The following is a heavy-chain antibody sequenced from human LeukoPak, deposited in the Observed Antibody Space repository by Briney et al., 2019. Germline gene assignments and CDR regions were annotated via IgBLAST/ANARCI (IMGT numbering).Heavy chain of an antibody. J-gene: IGHJ6*02. CDR1: GGSISSYY. CDR2: IYTSGST. V-gene: IGHV4-4*07. Sequence: SETLSLSCTVSGGSISSYYLSWIRQPAGKGLEWIGRIYTSGSTNYNPSLKSRVTRSVDTSKNQFSLKLSSVTAADTAVYYCARTTIAVAGPYHPYCYYGMDVWGQGTTVTVSS. D-gene: IGHD6-19*01. CDR3: ARTTIAVAGPYHPYCYYGMDV.